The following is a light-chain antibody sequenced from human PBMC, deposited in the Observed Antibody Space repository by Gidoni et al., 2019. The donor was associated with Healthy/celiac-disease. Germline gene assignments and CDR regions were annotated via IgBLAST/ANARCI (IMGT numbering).Light chain of an antibody. Sequence: QSVLTQPPPVSGAPGQRVTISCTGSSSNIGAGYDVHWYQQLPGTAPKLLIYGTRNRPSGVPDRFSGSKSGTSASLAIPGLQAEDEADYYCQSYDSSLSGSVFGGGTKLTVL. CDR2: GTR. V-gene: IGLV1-40*01. J-gene: IGLJ3*02. CDR3: QSYDSSLSGSV. CDR1: SSNIGAGYD.